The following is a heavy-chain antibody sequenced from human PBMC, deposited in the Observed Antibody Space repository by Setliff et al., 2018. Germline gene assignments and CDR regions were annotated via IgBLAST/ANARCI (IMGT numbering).Heavy chain of an antibody. CDR3: ARDGGGY. CDR1: GFSFSDYY. Sequence: HPRGSLRLSCAASGFSFSDYYMSWIRQPPGKGLEWVANIKQDGSEKYYVDSVKGRFTMSRDNAKNSLFLQMNSLRAEDTAVYYCARDGGGYRGQGTLVTVSS. CDR2: IKQDGSEK. V-gene: IGHV3-7*01. D-gene: IGHD3-16*01. J-gene: IGHJ4*02.